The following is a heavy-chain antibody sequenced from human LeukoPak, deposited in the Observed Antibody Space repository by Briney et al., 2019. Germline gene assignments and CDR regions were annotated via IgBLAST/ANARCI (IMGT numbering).Heavy chain of an antibody. CDR3: ATDRKVGTWDPRFNY. J-gene: IGHJ4*02. D-gene: IGHD4-23*01. CDR2: IRQDDSEK. Sequence: PGGSLRLSCSASGFTFNDYLMIWVRQAPGKGLEWVANIRQDDSEKNYVDSVKGRFTISRDNAKFSLYLQMNSLRAEDTAVYYCATDRKVGTWDPRFNYWGQGTLVTVSS. V-gene: IGHV3-7*01. CDR1: GFTFNDYL.